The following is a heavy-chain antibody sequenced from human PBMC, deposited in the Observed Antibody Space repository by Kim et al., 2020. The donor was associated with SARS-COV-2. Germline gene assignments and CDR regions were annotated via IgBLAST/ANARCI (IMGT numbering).Heavy chain of an antibody. CDR1: GFTFSDYY. CDR3: PGAGAPGRLATALEY. CDR2: ISISSSYT. D-gene: IGHD5-18*01. Sequence: GGSLRLSCAASGFTFSDYYMSWIRQAPGKGLEWVSHISISSSYTNYPDSVKGRFTISRDNAKNSLYLQMNNLRAEDTAVYYCPGAGAPGRLATALEYWG. V-gene: IGHV3-11*05. J-gene: IGHJ4*01.